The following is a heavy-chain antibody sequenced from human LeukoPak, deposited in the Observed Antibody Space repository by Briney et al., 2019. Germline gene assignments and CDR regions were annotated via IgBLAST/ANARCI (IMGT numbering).Heavy chain of an antibody. Sequence: GGSLRLSCAASGFTFSDYYMSWIRQAPGQGLEWVSYISSIGSTIYYADSVKGRFTISRDNAKNSLYLQMNSLRAEDTAVYYRARGKYYYDSSGYYAPDYWGQGTLVTVSS. CDR3: ARGKYYYDSSGYYAPDY. D-gene: IGHD3-22*01. CDR2: ISSIGSTI. CDR1: GFTFSDYY. V-gene: IGHV3-11*01. J-gene: IGHJ4*02.